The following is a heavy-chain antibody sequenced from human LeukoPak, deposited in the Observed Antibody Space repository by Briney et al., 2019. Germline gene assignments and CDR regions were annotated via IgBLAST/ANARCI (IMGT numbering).Heavy chain of an antibody. J-gene: IGHJ4*02. CDR3: TRRLNYYDSSGSDY. V-gene: IGHV3-73*01. Sequence: PGGSLRLSCAASGFTFSGSAMHWVRQASGKGLEWVGRIRSKANSYATAYAASVKGRFTISRDDSKNTAYLQMSSLKTEDTAVYYCTRRLNYYDSSGSDYWGQGTLVTVSS. D-gene: IGHD3-22*01. CDR2: IRSKANSYAT. CDR1: GFTFSGSA.